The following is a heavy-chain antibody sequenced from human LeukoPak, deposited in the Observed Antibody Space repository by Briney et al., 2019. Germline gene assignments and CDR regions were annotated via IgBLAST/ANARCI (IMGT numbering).Heavy chain of an antibody. D-gene: IGHD6-19*01. Sequence: GGSLRLSCAASGFTFSSSAMHWVRQAPDKGLEWVAVISYDGSNKYYADSVKGRFTISRDNSKNTLYLQMNSLSADDTAVYYGAGDRDSSGWYEGFDYWGQGTLVTVSS. V-gene: IGHV3-30-3*01. CDR1: GFTFSSSA. J-gene: IGHJ4*02. CDR2: ISYDGSNK. CDR3: AGDRDSSGWYEGFDY.